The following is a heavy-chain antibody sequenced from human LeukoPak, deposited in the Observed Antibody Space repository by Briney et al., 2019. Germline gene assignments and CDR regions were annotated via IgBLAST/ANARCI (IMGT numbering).Heavy chain of an antibody. D-gene: IGHD2-21*02. CDR3: ARGPVTAPTYYYYGMDV. CDR2: ISGSGGST. Sequence: GGSLRLSCAASGFTFSSYAMSWVRQAPGKGLEWVSAISGSGGSTYYADSVKGRFTISRHNSKNTLYLQMNSLRAEDTAVYYCARGPVTAPTYYYYGMDVWGQGTTVTVSS. CDR1: GFTFSSYA. J-gene: IGHJ6*02. V-gene: IGHV3-23*01.